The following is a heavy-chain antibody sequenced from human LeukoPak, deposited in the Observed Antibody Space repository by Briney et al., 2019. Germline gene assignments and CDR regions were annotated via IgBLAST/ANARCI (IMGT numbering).Heavy chain of an antibody. V-gene: IGHV7-4-1*02. Sequence: ASVKVSCKASGYTFTSYSMNWVRQAPGQGLEWMGWINTNTGNPTYVQGFTGRFVFSLDTSVSTAYLQISSLKAEDTAVYYCARTLTVAGGKYFQHWGQGTLVTVSS. CDR2: INTNTGNP. D-gene: IGHD6-13*01. J-gene: IGHJ1*01. CDR3: ARTLTVAGGKYFQH. CDR1: GYTFTSYS.